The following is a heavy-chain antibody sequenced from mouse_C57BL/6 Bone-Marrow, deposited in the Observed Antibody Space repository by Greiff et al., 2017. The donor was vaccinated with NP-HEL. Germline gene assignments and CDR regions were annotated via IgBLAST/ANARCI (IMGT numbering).Heavy chain of an antibody. CDR2: IDPSDSYT. J-gene: IGHJ4*01. CDR3: ARGYYAMDY. Sequence: QVQLQQPGPELVMPGASVKLSCKASGYTFTSYWMHWVKQRPGQGLEWIGEIDPSDSYTNYNQKFKGKSTLTVDKSSSPAYMQLSSLTSEDSAVYDCARGYYAMDYWDQGTSVTVSS. V-gene: IGHV1-69*01. CDR1: GYTFTSYW.